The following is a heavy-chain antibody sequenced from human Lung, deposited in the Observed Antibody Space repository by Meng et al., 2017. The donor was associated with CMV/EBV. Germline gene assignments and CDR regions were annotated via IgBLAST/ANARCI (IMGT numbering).Heavy chain of an antibody. CDR1: GYTFTSYG. CDR3: ARDRALAGTTLYYYYGMDV. V-gene: IGHV1-18*01. CDR2: ISAYNGNT. Sequence: ASXXVSCKASGYTFTSYGISWVRQAPGQGLEWMGWISAYNGNTNYAQKLQGRVTMTTDTSTSTAYMELRSLRSDDTAVYYCARDRALAGTTLYYYYGMDVWGQGTTVPVPS. J-gene: IGHJ6*02. D-gene: IGHD1-14*01.